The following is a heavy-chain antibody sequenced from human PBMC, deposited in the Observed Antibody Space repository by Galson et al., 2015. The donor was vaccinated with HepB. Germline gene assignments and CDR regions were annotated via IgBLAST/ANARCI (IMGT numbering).Heavy chain of an antibody. Sequence: SLRLSCAASGLTFSSYSMNWVRQAPGRGLEWVSSISSSTSYIHYADSVKGRFTISRDNAKNSLYLQMNSLRGEDTAVYYCARSPLDNSGYYPIDYWGQGTLVTVSS. CDR1: GLTFSSYS. V-gene: IGHV3-21*01. D-gene: IGHD3-22*01. J-gene: IGHJ4*02. CDR3: ARSPLDNSGYYPIDY. CDR2: ISSSTSYI.